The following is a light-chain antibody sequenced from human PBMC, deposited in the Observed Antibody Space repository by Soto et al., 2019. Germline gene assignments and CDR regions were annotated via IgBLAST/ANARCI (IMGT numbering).Light chain of an antibody. J-gene: IGLJ3*02. CDR3: HSYDSSLSGSV. V-gene: IGLV1-40*01. CDR2: GNS. Sequence: QSVLTQPPSVSGAPGQRVTISCTGSSSNIGAGYDVHWYQQLPGTVPKLLIYGNSNRPSGVPDRFSGSKSGTSASLAITGLQAEDEADYYCHSYDSSLSGSVFGGGTKLTV. CDR1: SSNIGAGYD.